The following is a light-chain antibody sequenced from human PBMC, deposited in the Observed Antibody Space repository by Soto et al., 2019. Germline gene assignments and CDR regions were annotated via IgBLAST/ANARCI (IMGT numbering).Light chain of an antibody. J-gene: IGKJ1*01. CDR1: QSISNW. CDR2: GAS. Sequence: IQMTQSPSTLSASVGDRVTITCRASQSISNWLACYQQKPGKAPTLLIYGASNLQSGVPSRFSGSASGTDFTLTISSLQPEDFATYYCLQDYTYPWTFGQGTKVDIK. V-gene: IGKV1-6*01. CDR3: LQDYTYPWT.